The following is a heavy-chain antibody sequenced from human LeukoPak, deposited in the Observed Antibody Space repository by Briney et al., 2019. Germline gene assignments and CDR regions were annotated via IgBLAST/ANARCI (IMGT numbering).Heavy chain of an antibody. CDR2: IYYSGST. Sequence: PSGTLSLTCTVSGGSISSSSYYWGWIRQPPGKGLEWIGTIYYSGSTYYNPSLKSRVTISVDTSKNQFSLKLSSVTAADTAVYYCARQGSGNYLSPVNYWGQGTLVTVS. V-gene: IGHV4-39*01. D-gene: IGHD1-26*01. CDR3: ARQGSGNYLSPVNY. J-gene: IGHJ4*02. CDR1: GGSISSSSYY.